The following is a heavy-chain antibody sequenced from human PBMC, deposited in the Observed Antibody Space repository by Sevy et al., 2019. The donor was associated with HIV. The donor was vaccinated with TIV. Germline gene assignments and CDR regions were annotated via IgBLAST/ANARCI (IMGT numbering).Heavy chain of an antibody. CDR3: VGPKLTYTNGWHYFDY. V-gene: IGHV4-39*01. CDR1: GASISNTAYY. J-gene: IGHJ4*02. D-gene: IGHD2-8*01. Sequence: SETLSLTCIVSGASISNTAYYWGWIRQSPGKGLEWIASIRHGGYTFYNPSLKSRVTISADTSKNQFSLKLTSVSAADTSIYYCVGPKLTYTNGWHYFDYWGQGTVFTVSS. CDR2: IRHGGYT.